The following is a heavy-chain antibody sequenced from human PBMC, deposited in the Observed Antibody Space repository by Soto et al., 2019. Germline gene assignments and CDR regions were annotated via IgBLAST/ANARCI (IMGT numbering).Heavy chain of an antibody. Sequence: PSETLSLTCAVYGGSFSGYYWSWIRQPPGKGLEWIGEINHSGSTNYNPSIKSRVTISVDTSKNQFSLKMSSVTAADTAVYYCARNRYVMVRGVMSYYYGMDVWGQGTTVTVSS. CDR2: INHSGST. CDR1: GGSFSGYY. V-gene: IGHV4-34*01. CDR3: ARNRYVMVRGVMSYYYGMDV. D-gene: IGHD3-10*01. J-gene: IGHJ6*02.